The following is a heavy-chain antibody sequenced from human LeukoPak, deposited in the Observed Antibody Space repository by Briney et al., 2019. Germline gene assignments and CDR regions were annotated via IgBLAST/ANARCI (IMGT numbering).Heavy chain of an antibody. J-gene: IGHJ4*02. CDR1: GYTFTSYG. CDR3: ARDVGYYYDSSGPPLPFDY. CDR2: ISAYNGNT. D-gene: IGHD3-22*01. V-gene: IGHV1-18*01. Sequence: ASVKVSCKASGYTFTSYGISWVRQAPGQGLEWMGWISAYNGNTNYAQKLQGRVTMTTDTSTSTAYMELRSLRSDDTAVYYCARDVGYYYDSSGPPLPFDYWGQGTLVTVSS.